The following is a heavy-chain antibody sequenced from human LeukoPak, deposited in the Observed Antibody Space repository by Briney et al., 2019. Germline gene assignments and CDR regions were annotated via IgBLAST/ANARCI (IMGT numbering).Heavy chain of an antibody. V-gene: IGHV4-34*01. CDR1: GGSFSGYY. CDR3: ARGHRGAAAGTWAWFDP. Sequence: SDTLSLTCAVYGGSFSGYYWSWIRQPPGKGLEWIGEINHSGSTNYNPSLKSRVTISVDTSKNQFSLKLSSVTAADTAVYYCARGHRGAAAGTWAWFDPWGQGTLVTVSS. CDR2: INHSGST. J-gene: IGHJ5*02. D-gene: IGHD6-13*01.